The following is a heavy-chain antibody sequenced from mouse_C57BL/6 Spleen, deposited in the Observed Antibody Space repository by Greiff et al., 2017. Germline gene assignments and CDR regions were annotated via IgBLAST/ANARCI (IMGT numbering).Heavy chain of an antibody. V-gene: IGHV1-26*01. D-gene: IGHD3-3*01. CDR2: INPNNGGT. J-gene: IGHJ1*03. CDR1: GYTFTDYY. CDR3: ARSPGGPPAPYWYFDV. Sequence: EVQLQQSGPELVKPGASVKISCKASGYTFTDYYMNWVKQSHGKSLEWIGDINPNNGGTSYNQKFKGKATLTVDKSSSTAYMELRSLTSEDSAVYYCARSPGGPPAPYWYFDVWGTGTTVTVSS.